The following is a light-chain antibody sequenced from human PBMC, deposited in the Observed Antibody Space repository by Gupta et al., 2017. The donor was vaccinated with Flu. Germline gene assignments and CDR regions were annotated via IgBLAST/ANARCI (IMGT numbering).Light chain of an antibody. J-gene: IGLJ1*01. CDR1: SSDVGTYNR. CDR2: EVS. CDR3: SSYTSSFTYV. Sequence: SVSGSPGQSVTISCTGTSSDVGTYNRVSWYQQSPGTAPKLMIYEVSHRPSGVPDRFSGSKSGNTASLTISGLQGEDEADYYCSSYTSSFTYVFGTGTKVTVL. V-gene: IGLV2-18*02.